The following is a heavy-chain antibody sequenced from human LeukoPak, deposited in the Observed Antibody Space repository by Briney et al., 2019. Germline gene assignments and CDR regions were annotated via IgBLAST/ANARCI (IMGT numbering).Heavy chain of an antibody. V-gene: IGHV4-61*02. CDR3: AREGEEGSSWYKYYYYYMDV. CDR1: GGSISSGGYY. CDR2: IYTSGST. D-gene: IGHD6-13*01. J-gene: IGHJ6*03. Sequence: PSQTLSLTCTVSGGSISSGGYYWSWIRQPAGKGLEWIGRIYTSGSTNYNPSLKSRVTISVDTSKNQFSLKLSSVTAADTAVYYCAREGEEGSSWYKYYYYYMDVWGKGTTVTVSS.